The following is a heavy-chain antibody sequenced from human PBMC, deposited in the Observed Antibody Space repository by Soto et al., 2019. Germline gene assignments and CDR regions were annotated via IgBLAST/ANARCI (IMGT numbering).Heavy chain of an antibody. CDR3: AKDPYDSSGYYYGPYDY. J-gene: IGHJ4*02. D-gene: IGHD3-22*01. CDR1: GFTFSSYA. V-gene: IGHV3-23*01. Sequence: GGSLRLSCAASGFTFSSYAMSWVRQAPGKGLEWVSAISGSGGSTYYADSVKGRFTISRDNSKNTLYLQMNSLRAEDTAVYYCAKDPYDSSGYYYGPYDYWGQGTLVTVSP. CDR2: ISGSGGST.